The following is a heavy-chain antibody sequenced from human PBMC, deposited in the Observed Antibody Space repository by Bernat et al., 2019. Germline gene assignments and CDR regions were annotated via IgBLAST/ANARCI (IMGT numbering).Heavy chain of an antibody. J-gene: IGHJ4*02. D-gene: IGHD2-8*01. CDR3: ARLGGGYCTNGVCPTDY. CDR1: GYSFTSYW. V-gene: IGHV5-10-1*03. CDR2: IDPSDSYT. Sequence: EVQLVQSGAEVKKPGESLRISCKGSGYSFTSYWISWVRQMPGKGLEWMGRIDPSDSYTNYRPVFQGHGNISADKSISTAYLQWSSLEASEHAMYYWARLGGGYCTNGVCPTDYRGQGTLVTVSS.